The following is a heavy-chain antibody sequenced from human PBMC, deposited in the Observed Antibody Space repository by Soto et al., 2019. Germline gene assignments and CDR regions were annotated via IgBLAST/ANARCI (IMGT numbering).Heavy chain of an antibody. V-gene: IGHV3-9*01. CDR2: ISWNSANM. CDR1: GFTFDDYA. J-gene: IGHJ6*02. Sequence: GGSLRLSCAASGFTFDDYAMHWVRQAPGKGLEWVSGISWNSANMNYADSVKARFTISRDNAKNSLSLQMNSLREEDTALYYCSKNIRGRGSFYYYYGMDVWGQGTTVTVSS. CDR3: SKNIRGRGSFYYYYGMDV. D-gene: IGHD1-26*01.